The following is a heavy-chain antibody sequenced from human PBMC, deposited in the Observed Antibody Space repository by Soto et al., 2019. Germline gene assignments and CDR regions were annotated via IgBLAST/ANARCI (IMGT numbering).Heavy chain of an antibody. D-gene: IGHD5-12*01. Sequence: ASVKVSCKASGYTFTSYAMHWVRQAPGQRLEWMGWINAGNGNTKYSQKFQGRVTITRDTSASTAYVELSSLRSEDTAVYYCARVSSKVATIYYFDYWGQGTLV. V-gene: IGHV1-3*01. J-gene: IGHJ4*02. CDR3: ARVSSKVATIYYFDY. CDR2: INAGNGNT. CDR1: GYTFTSYA.